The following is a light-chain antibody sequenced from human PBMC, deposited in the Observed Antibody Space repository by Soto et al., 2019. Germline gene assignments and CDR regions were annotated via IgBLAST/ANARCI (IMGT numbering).Light chain of an antibody. CDR1: ENVRTF. CDR3: QQRSNWPIT. J-gene: IGKJ5*01. V-gene: IGKV3-11*01. Sequence: IVLTQSRATWSLSAGVPATLYDGASENVRTFVDWYQQKPGQAPRLLIYGASNRATGIPDRFSGSGSGTDFTLTISSLEPEDFAVYYCQQRSNWPITFGQGRRLEIK. CDR2: GAS.